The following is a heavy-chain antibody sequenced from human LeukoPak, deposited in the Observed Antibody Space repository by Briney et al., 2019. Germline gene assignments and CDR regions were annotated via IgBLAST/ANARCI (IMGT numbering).Heavy chain of an antibody. CDR2: VSQSGTTI. Sequence: SGGSLRLSCTVSGFTFSDYYMSWIRQAPGRGMEWLSYVSQSGTTIYYADSVKGRFTISRDNGKKLMYLQMNSLRAEDTAVYYCARDYYDSSGYYYFDCWGQGTLVTVSS. CDR1: GFTFSDYY. V-gene: IGHV3-11*04. D-gene: IGHD3-22*01. CDR3: ARDYYDSSGYYYFDC. J-gene: IGHJ4*02.